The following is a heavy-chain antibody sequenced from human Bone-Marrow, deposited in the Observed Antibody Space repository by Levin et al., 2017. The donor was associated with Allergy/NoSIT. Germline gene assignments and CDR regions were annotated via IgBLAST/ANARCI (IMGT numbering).Heavy chain of an antibody. CDR1: GYSFTSYW. J-gene: IGHJ4*02. D-gene: IGHD5-12*01. CDR3: ARRTLVGGYDYSGTFGY. V-gene: IGHV5-51*01. CDR2: IYPGDSDT. Sequence: NHGESLKISCKGSGYSFTSYWIGWVRQMPGKGLEWMGIIYPGDSDTRYSPSFQGQVTISADKSISTAYLQWSSLKASDTAMYYCARRTLVGGYDYSGTFGYWGQGTLVTVSS.